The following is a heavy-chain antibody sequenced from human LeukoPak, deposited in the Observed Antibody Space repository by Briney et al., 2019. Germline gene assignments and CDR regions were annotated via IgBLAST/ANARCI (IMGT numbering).Heavy chain of an antibody. J-gene: IGHJ3*02. CDR1: GGSFSGYY. D-gene: IGHD1-26*01. CDR3: ARVSWEMGDAFDI. Sequence: SETLSLTCVVYGGSFSGYYWSWIRQPPGKRLEWIGEINHSGSTNYNPSLKSRVTISVDTSKNQFSLKLRSVTAADTAVYYCARVSWEMGDAFDIWGQGTMVTVSS. V-gene: IGHV4-34*01. CDR2: INHSGST.